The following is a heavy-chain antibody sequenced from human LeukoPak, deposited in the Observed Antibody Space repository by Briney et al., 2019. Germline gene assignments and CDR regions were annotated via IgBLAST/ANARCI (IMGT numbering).Heavy chain of an antibody. CDR1: GFTASDTS. Sequence: GGSLRLSFAPPGFTASDTSITWVRQAPGKGLEWASVVFSGGTTYYADSVKGRFTISRHNSKNTLYLQMNSLRTEDTAMYYCARQDYSGDFEYFQHWGQGTQVTVSS. J-gene: IGHJ1*01. CDR3: ARQDYSGDFEYFQH. D-gene: IGHD2-21*02. V-gene: IGHV3-53*04. CDR2: VFSGGTT.